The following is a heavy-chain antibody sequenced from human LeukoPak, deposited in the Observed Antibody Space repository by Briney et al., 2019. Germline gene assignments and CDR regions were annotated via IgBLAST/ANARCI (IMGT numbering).Heavy chain of an antibody. D-gene: IGHD3-16*01. J-gene: IGHJ4*02. V-gene: IGHV3-73*01. Sequence: GGSLRLSCAASGLGFAGSAVHWVRQTSGRGLEWIGCVRSRDKNYATIYGASARGRFTISRDDSRNTASLQMNSLNPEDTAVYYCISHIEYVAPDSWGQGTLVTVSS. CDR2: VRSRDKNYAT. CDR1: GLGFAGSA. CDR3: ISHIEYVAPDS.